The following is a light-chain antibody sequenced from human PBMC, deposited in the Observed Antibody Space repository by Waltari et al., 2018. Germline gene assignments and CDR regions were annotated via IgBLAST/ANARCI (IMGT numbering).Light chain of an antibody. J-gene: IGKJ2*01. CDR2: RAS. V-gene: IGKV1-5*03. CDR1: QTIKNW. Sequence: DIQMTQSPSTLSASVADRVTITCRASQTIKNWLAWYQQKPGKAPQLLIHRASVLQSGVPSRFIGSGSGTDFTLTISSLQADDFATYYCQQYETYSPYTFGQGTKVDLK. CDR3: QQYETYSPYT.